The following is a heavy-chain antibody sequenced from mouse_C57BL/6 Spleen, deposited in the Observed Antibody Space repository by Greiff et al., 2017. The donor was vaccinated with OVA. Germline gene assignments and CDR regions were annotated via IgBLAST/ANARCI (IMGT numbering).Heavy chain of an antibody. Sequence: QVQLQQPGAELVRPGSSVKLSCKASGYTFTSYWMHWVKQRPIQGLEWIGNIDPSDSETHYNQKFKDKATLTVDKSSSTAYMQLSSLTSEDSAVYYCARGKIGYDGTYWYFDVWGTGTTVTVSS. V-gene: IGHV1-52*01. CDR2: IDPSDSET. CDR3: ARGKIGYDGTYWYFDV. J-gene: IGHJ1*03. D-gene: IGHD2-2*01. CDR1: GYTFTSYW.